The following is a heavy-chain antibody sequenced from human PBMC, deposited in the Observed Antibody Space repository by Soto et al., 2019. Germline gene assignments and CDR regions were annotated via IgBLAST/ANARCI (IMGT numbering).Heavy chain of an antibody. D-gene: IGHD3-22*01. CDR1: GYTFTSYD. J-gene: IGHJ6*02. V-gene: IGHV1-8*01. Sequence: GASVKVSCKASGYTFTSYDINWVRQATGQGLEWMGWMNPNSGNTGYAQKFQGRVTMTRNTSISTAYMELSSLRSEDTAVYYCASTAGDSSGYYYGYYYYGMDVWGQGTTVTSP. CDR2: MNPNSGNT. CDR3: ASTAGDSSGYYYGYYYYGMDV.